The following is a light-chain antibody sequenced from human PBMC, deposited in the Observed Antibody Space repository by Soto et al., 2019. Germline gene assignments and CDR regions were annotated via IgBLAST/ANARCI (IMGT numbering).Light chain of an antibody. V-gene: IGLV2-14*02. CDR3: SSFTSSSTFV. Sequence: QSALTQPASVSGSPGQSITISCTGTSSDVGSYNLVSWYQQHPGKAPKLMIYEGSKRPSGVSNRFSGSKSGNTASLTISGLQPEDEADYYCSSFTSSSTFVFGTGTKVTVL. CDR1: SSDVGSYNL. CDR2: EGS. J-gene: IGLJ1*01.